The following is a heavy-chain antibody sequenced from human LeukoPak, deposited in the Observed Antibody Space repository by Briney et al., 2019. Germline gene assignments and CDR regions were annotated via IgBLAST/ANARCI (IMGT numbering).Heavy chain of an antibody. CDR2: IYSGGST. D-gene: IGHD3-22*01. J-gene: IGHJ4*02. Sequence: PGGSLRLSCAASGFTVSSNYMSWVRQAPGKGLEWVSVIYSGGSTYYADSVRGRFTISRDNSKNTLYLQMNSLGAEDTAVYYCARGVSYYYDSSGYPYYFDYWGQGTLVTVSS. V-gene: IGHV3-53*01. CDR1: GFTVSSNY. CDR3: ARGVSYYYDSSGYPYYFDY.